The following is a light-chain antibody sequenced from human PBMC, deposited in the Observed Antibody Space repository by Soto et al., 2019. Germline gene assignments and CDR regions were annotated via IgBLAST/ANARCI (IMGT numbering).Light chain of an antibody. Sequence: QAVVTQEPSLTVSPGGTVSLTCGSSTGAVTSGHYPYWFQQKPGQAPRTLIYDTTNKHSWTPARFSGSLLGDKAVLTLSGAQPEDEADYYCLLAYGDARRVFGGGTKLTVL. CDR3: LLAYGDARRV. CDR1: TGAVTSGHY. CDR2: DTT. J-gene: IGLJ3*02. V-gene: IGLV7-46*01.